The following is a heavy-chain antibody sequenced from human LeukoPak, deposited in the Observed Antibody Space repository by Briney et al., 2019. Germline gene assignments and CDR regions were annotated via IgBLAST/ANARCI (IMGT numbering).Heavy chain of an antibody. CDR1: GFTFSSYN. Sequence: GSLRLSCAASGFTFSSYNMNWVRQAPGKGLEWIGYVFYSGSTNYNPSLRSRVTISVDTSKNQFSLKLSSVTAADTAVYYCARTLRHYDFWSGSPAETNWFDPWGQGTLVTVSS. CDR2: VFYSGST. J-gene: IGHJ5*02. CDR3: ARTLRHYDFWSGSPAETNWFDP. D-gene: IGHD3-3*01. V-gene: IGHV4-59*12.